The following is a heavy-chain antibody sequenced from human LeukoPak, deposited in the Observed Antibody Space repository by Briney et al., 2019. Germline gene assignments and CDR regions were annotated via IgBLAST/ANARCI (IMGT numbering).Heavy chain of an antibody. V-gene: IGHV3-53*05. CDR2: IYIGGST. D-gene: IGHD1-1*01. CDR3: VKITSVTGGDC. Sequence: GGSLRLSCAASGFTVSSNYMSWVRQAPGKGLEWVSVIYIGGSTYYADSVKGRFTISRDNSKNTLYLQVSSLRAEDTAVYYCVKITSVTGGDCWGQGTRLTVSS. CDR1: GFTVSSNY. J-gene: IGHJ4*02.